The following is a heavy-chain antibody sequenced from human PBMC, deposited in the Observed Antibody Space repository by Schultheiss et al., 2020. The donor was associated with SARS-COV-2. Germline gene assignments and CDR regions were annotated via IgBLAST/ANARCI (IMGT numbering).Heavy chain of an antibody. Sequence: SETLSLTCTVSGGSISSYYWSWIRQSPRKGLEWIGSIYYSGSTYYNPSLKSRVTISVDTSKNQFSLKLSSVTAADTAVYYCARGSQYYDFWSGYYPNWFDPWGQGTLVTVSS. J-gene: IGHJ5*02. D-gene: IGHD3-3*01. CDR1: GGSISSYY. V-gene: IGHV4-39*07. CDR3: ARGSQYYDFWSGYYPNWFDP. CDR2: IYYSGST.